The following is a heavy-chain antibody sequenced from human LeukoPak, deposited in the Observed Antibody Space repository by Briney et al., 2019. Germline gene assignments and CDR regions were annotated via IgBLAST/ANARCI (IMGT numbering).Heavy chain of an antibody. CDR3: ARVGYSSAYFDY. CDR1: GGSFSGYY. D-gene: IGHD6-19*01. V-gene: IGHV3-11*06. CDR2: ISSSSSYT. Sequence: LSLTCAVYGGSFSGYYMSWIRQAPGKGLEWVSYISSSSSYTNYADSVKGRFTISRDNAKNSLYLQMNSLRAEDTAVYYCARVGYSSAYFDYWGQGTLVTVSS. J-gene: IGHJ4*02.